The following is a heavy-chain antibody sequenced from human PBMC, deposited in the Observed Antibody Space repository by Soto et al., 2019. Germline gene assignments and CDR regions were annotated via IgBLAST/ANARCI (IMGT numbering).Heavy chain of an antibody. CDR1: SGSINSYY. Sequence: QVQLQESGPGLVKPSETLSLTCTVSSGSINSYYWSWIRQPPGKGLEWIGYIYYTGSTNYNPSLKSRVTIXTXXSKSQFPLKLNSVTAADPAVYYCGRCSSSCREFAYWGQGTLVTVSS. CDR2: IYYTGST. D-gene: IGHD6-13*01. J-gene: IGHJ4*02. CDR3: GRCSSSCREFAY. V-gene: IGHV4-59*08.